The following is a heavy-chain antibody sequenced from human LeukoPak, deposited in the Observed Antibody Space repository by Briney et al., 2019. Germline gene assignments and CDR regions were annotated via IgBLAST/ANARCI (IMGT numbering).Heavy chain of an antibody. CDR2: ISGSGYST. CDR3: ARGLRQLELDAFDI. Sequence: GGSLRLSCAASGFTFSSYAMSWVRQAPGKGLEWVSAISGSGYSTYYADSVKGRFTISRDNSKNTLYLQMNSLRAEDTAVYYRARGLRQLELDAFDIWGQGTMVTVSS. V-gene: IGHV3-23*01. CDR1: GFTFSSYA. J-gene: IGHJ3*02. D-gene: IGHD1-1*01.